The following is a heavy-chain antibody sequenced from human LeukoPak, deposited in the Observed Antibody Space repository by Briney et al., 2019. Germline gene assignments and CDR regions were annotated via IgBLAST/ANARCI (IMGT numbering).Heavy chain of an antibody. CDR2: INHSGST. Sequence: SETLSLTCAVYGGSFCVYYWSWIRQPPGEGREWIGEINHSGSTNYNPSLKSRVTISVDTSKTHFSLKLSSVTAADTAVHYCAGPRAVDLDYWGQGTLVTVSS. V-gene: IGHV4-34*01. J-gene: IGHJ4*02. CDR3: AGPRAVDLDY. CDR1: GGSFCVYY.